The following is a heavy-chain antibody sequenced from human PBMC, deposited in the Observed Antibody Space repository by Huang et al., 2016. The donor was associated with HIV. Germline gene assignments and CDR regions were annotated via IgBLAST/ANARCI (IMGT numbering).Heavy chain of an antibody. CDR1: GISFSTSGVG. CDR2: IYWDDDK. D-gene: IGHD2-15*01. V-gene: IGHV2-5*02. Sequence: QITLKESGPTLVKPTQTLTLTCTFSGISFSTSGVGVGWGRQPPGKALEWLAHIYWDDDKRYSPSLKSRLTISKDTSENRVVLTMTNVDPGDTATYYCAHRRVAAAPFFFDIWGPGVLVIVSS. J-gene: IGHJ4*02. CDR3: AHRRVAAAPFFFDI.